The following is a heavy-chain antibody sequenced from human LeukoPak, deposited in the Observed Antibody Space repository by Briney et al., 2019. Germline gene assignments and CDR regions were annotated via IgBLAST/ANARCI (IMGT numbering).Heavy chain of an antibody. V-gene: IGHV3-23*01. CDR3: ARGGKRALAGTRSPQYFQH. Sequence: GGSLRLSCAASGFTFSSYAMSWVRQAPGKGLEWVSAISGSGGSTYYADAVKGRFTISRDSSKNTLYVQMNSLRSEDTAVYYCARGGKRALAGTRSPQYFQHWGQGTLVTVSS. J-gene: IGHJ1*01. CDR2: ISGSGGST. CDR1: GFTFSSYA. D-gene: IGHD6-19*01.